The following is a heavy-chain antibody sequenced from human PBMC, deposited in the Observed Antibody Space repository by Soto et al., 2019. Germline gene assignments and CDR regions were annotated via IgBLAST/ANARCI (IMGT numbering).Heavy chain of an antibody. Sequence: GGSLRLSCATSGFTVSSSYMSWVRQAPGMGLEWVSAILTGGGTHYADSVKGRFTVSRDNSQNTVYLQMNNLRGEDTATYYCARGYWRLGESYYFDSWGPGTLVTVSS. J-gene: IGHJ4*02. CDR2: ILTGGGT. CDR1: GFTVSSSY. D-gene: IGHD3-16*01. V-gene: IGHV3-53*01. CDR3: ARGYWRLGESYYFDS.